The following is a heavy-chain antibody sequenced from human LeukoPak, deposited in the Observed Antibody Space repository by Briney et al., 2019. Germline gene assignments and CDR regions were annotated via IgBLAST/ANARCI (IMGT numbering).Heavy chain of an antibody. CDR2: TFYTGRT. CDR1: GDSIISNIYW. V-gene: IGHV4-39*01. D-gene: IGHD3/OR15-3a*01. CDR3: ARRRHNFDFYDV. J-gene: IGHJ3*01. Sequence: ASETLSLTCTVSGDSIISNIYWWDWVPLSPGKGLEWIGATFYTGRTFYSPSLKSRVTISVDTSKNQFSLDLSSATAADTAVYYCARRRHNFDFYDVWGQGTRVTVSS.